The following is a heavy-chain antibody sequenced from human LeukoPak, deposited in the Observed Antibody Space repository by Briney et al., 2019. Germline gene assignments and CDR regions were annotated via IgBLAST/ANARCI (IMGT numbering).Heavy chain of an antibody. Sequence: GESLRISCRSLGYTFTNYWIGWVRQMPGEGLEWMGIIHPGDSDPRYSPSFQGQVTFSVDKSISTAYLQWNSLKASDTAMYYCARHGTYYDLLTGYYFGWWFDPWGQGTQVIVSS. CDR3: ARHGTYYDLLTGYYFGWWFDP. J-gene: IGHJ5*02. D-gene: IGHD3-9*01. CDR2: IHPGDSDP. CDR1: GYTFTNYW. V-gene: IGHV5-51*01.